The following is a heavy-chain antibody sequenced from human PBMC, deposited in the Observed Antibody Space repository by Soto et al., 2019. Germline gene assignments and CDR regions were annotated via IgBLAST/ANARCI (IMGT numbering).Heavy chain of an antibody. V-gene: IGHV3-23*01. Sequence: EVQLLESGGGLVQPGGSLRLSCAASGFTFSSYAMSWVRQAPGKGLEWVSAISGSGGSRYYADSVKGRFTISRDNSKNTLYLQMNSLRAEDTAVYYCAKSSGGGTVTTYYYRGQGALVTVSS. J-gene: IGHJ4*02. CDR2: ISGSGGSR. D-gene: IGHD4-17*01. CDR1: GFTFSSYA. CDR3: AKSSGGGTVTTYYY.